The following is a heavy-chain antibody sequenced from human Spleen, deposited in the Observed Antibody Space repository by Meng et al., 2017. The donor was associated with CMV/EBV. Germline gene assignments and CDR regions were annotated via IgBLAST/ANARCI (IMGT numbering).Heavy chain of an antibody. D-gene: IGHD3-10*01. CDR2: ISHSGNT. J-gene: IGHJ5*02. CDR3: ATSSGRGRSDP. V-gene: IGHV4-38-2*02. CDR1: GYSISSSYY. Sequence: LPCTVSGYSISSSYYWGWIRKPPGKGLEWIGSISHSGNTYYNPSLMGRVAISLDTSKNQFSLKLTSVTAADTAVYYCATSSGRGRSDPWGQGTLVTVSS.